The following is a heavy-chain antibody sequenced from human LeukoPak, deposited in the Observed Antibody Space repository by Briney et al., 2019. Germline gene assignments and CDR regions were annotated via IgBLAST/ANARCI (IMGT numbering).Heavy chain of an antibody. D-gene: IGHD3-16*01. Sequence: SETLSLTCTVSGGSISNFYWGWIRQPAGKGLEWIGRIHIRGSTDYSPSLKSRVSMSVDTSKNQFFLRLRSVTAADTAVYYCATSTVWGTWHNWGQGTLVTVSS. V-gene: IGHV4-4*07. CDR2: IHIRGST. CDR3: ATSTVWGTWHN. J-gene: IGHJ4*02. CDR1: GGSISNFY.